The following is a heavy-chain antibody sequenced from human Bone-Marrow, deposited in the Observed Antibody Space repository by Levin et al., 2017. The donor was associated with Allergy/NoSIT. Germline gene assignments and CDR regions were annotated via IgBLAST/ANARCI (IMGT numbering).Heavy chain of an antibody. Sequence: PSETLSLTCTVSGGSISSGSYFWSWIRQPAGKGLEWIGRISASGNTDYNPSLKSRVIISVDTSRNHFSLRMRSVTAADTAVYYCAREPNCSVDSCYLNWFDTWGQGALVTVSS. J-gene: IGHJ5*02. V-gene: IGHV4-61*02. D-gene: IGHD2-2*01. CDR1: GGSISSGSYF. CDR3: AREPNCSVDSCYLNWFDT. CDR2: ISASGNT.